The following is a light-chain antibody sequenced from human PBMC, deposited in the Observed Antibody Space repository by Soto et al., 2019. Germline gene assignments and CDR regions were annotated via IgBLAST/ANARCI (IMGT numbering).Light chain of an antibody. V-gene: IGKV1-5*01. CDR1: QGISNW. Sequence: DIQMTQSPSTLSASVGDIVTITFRASQGISNWLAWYQQKPGRAPKLLIYDASSLESGVPSRFSGSGSGTEFTLTISSLQPDDFATYYCQQYNSYSTFGQGTKVDIK. CDR2: DAS. CDR3: QQYNSYST. J-gene: IGKJ1*01.